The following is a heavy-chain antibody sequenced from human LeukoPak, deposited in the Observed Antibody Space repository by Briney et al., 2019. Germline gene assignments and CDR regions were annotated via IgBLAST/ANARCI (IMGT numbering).Heavy chain of an antibody. CDR3: ARDRPQDIVVVVAAADYYYYGMDV. J-gene: IGHJ6*02. CDR2: IKQDGSEK. Sequence: GGSLRLSCAASGFTFSSYWMSWVRQAPGKGLEWVANIKQDGSEKYYVDSVKGRFTISRDNAKNSLYLQMNSLRAEDTAVYYCARDRPQDIVVVVAAADYYYYGMDVWGQGTTVTVSS. CDR1: GFTFSSYW. D-gene: IGHD2-15*01. V-gene: IGHV3-7*01.